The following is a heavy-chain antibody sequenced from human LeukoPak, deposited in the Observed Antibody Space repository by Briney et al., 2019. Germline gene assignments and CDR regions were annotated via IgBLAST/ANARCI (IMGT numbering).Heavy chain of an antibody. V-gene: IGHV3-23*01. CDR3: AKVGVGATTPAEYFQH. CDR2: ISGSGGST. CDR1: GFTFSSYA. D-gene: IGHD1-26*01. J-gene: IGHJ1*01. Sequence: GGSLRLSCAASGFTFSSYAMSWVRQAPGKGLEWVSGISGSGGSTYYADSVKGRFTISRDNSKNTLFLQMNSLRAEDTAVCYCAKVGVGATTPAEYFQHWGQGTLVTLSS.